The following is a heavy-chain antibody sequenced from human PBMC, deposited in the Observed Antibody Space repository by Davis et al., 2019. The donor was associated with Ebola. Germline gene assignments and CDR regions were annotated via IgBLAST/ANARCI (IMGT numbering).Heavy chain of an antibody. CDR3: ARTSIVGTTTTASDI. J-gene: IGHJ3*02. CDR1: GYNFKNFA. D-gene: IGHD1-26*01. Sequence: AASVNVSCKASGYNFKNFAISWVRPAPGQGLEWVGWISAYNGNTNYPQKVQGRVTMTTDTSTGTAYLDLRSLRSDDTAVYFCARTSIVGTTTTASDIWGQGTLVTVSS. CDR2: ISAYNGNT. V-gene: IGHV1-18*01.